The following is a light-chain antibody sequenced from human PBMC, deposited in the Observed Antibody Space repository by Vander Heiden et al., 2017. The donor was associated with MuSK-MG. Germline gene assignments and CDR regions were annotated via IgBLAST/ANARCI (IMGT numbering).Light chain of an antibody. Sequence: DIQLTQSPSFLSASVGDRVTITCRASQGVGTSLAWYQQKPGKAPKLLIYSASTLQSRVPSRFSGSGSGTEFSLTISSLQPEDFATYYCQHLSYSPRTFGHGTTVDIK. CDR2: SAS. CDR3: QHLSYSPRT. CDR1: QGVGTS. J-gene: IGKJ3*01. V-gene: IGKV1-9*01.